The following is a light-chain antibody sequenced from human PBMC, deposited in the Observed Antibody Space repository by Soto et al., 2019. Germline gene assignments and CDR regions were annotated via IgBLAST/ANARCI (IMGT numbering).Light chain of an antibody. J-gene: IGKJ4*01. V-gene: IGKV1-5*03. CDR3: LQYVSYPYT. CDR2: KAS. CDR1: QTVSQE. Sequence: DIQMTQSPSTLSASVGDIVTITYRASQTVSQELAGYQQKPGKAPKHLIYKASLLESGVPSRFSGSGSGTEFTRTISSLQPDDFATYYCLQYVSYPYTFGGGTRVEIK.